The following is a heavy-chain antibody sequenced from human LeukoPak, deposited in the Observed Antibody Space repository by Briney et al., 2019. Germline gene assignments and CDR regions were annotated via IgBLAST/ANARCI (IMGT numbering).Heavy chain of an antibody. CDR3: ARDIGYQLLSGVGY. CDR1: GFTFRNYG. V-gene: IGHV3-33*08. CDR2: IWYDGSNK. J-gene: IGHJ4*02. Sequence: GGSLRLSCTASGFTFRNYGMHWVRQAPGKGLEWVAIIWYDGSNKYYADSVKGRFTISRDNSKNTLYLQMNSLRAEDTAVYYCARDIGYQLLSGVGYWGQGTLVTVSS. D-gene: IGHD2-2*01.